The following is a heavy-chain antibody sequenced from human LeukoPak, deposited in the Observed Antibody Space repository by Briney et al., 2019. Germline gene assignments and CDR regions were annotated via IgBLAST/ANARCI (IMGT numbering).Heavy chain of an antibody. CDR1: GFTFSNYA. Sequence: GGSLRLSCTASGFTFSNYAMSWVRQAPGKGLEWFSAITGGGDDTYYADSVKGRFTISRDNSKNTVYLQMNSLRAEDTAVYYCAKDPYGTRYFDYWGQGTLVTVSS. CDR3: AKDPYGTRYFDY. D-gene: IGHD2-2*01. V-gene: IGHV3-23*01. J-gene: IGHJ4*02. CDR2: ITGGGDDT.